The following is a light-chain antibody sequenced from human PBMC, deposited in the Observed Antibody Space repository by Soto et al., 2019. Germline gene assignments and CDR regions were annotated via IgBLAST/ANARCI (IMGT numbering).Light chain of an antibody. J-gene: IGKJ4*01. CDR3: LQHNSYPLT. CDR1: QGIRND. V-gene: IGKV1-17*01. Sequence: DIQMTQSPSSLSASIGDRVTITCRASQGIRNDLDWYLQKPGKAPKRLIYDASSLQSGVPSRFSGSGSGTEFTLTISSLQPEDFATYYCLQHNSYPLTFGGGTKVEIK. CDR2: DAS.